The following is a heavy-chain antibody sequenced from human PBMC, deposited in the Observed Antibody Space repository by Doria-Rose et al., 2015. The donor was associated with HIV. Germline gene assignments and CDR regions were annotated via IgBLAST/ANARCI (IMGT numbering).Heavy chain of an antibody. CDR1: GVSLSSPGMG. D-gene: IGHD6-13*01. J-gene: IGHJ4*02. CDR2: IFSDDER. CDR3: ARIKSSRWYHKYYFDF. Sequence: QESGPVLVKPTETLTLTCTVSGVSLSSPGMGVSWIRQPPGKALEWLTNIFSDDERSYNTSLKSRLTISRATSKSQLVLTMTDMDPVDTATYYCARIKSSRWYHKYYFDFWGQGTLVIVSA. V-gene: IGHV2-26*01.